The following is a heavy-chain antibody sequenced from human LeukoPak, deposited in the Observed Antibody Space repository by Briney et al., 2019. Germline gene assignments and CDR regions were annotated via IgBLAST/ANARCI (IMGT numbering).Heavy chain of an antibody. CDR3: ARLDYGDYRGAFDI. D-gene: IGHD4-17*01. CDR1: GFTFSSYE. J-gene: IGHJ3*02. V-gene: IGHV3-48*03. Sequence: PGGSLRLSCAASGFTFSSYEMNWVRQAPGKGLEWVSYISSSGSTIYYADSVKGRFTISRDNAKNSLYLQMNSLRAEDTAVYYCARLDYGDYRGAFDIWGQGTMVTVYS. CDR2: ISSSGSTI.